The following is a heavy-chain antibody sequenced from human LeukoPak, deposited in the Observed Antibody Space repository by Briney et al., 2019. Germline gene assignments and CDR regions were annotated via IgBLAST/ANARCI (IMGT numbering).Heavy chain of an antibody. V-gene: IGHV3-30*04. CDR2: ISYDGSNK. CDR3: ARGAVAGLY. D-gene: IGHD6-19*01. CDR1: GFTFSSYA. Sequence: PGGSLRLSCAASGFTFSSYAMHWVRQAPGKGLEWVAVISYDGSNKYYADSVKGRFTISRDNSKNTLYPQMNSLRAEDTAVYYCARGAVAGLYWGQGTLVTVSS. J-gene: IGHJ4*02.